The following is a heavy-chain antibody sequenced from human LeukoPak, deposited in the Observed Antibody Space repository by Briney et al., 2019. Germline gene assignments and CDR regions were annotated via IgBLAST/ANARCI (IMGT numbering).Heavy chain of an antibody. Sequence: GGSLRLSCAASGFTFSSYSMNWVRQAPGKGLEWVSSISSSSSYIYYADSVKGRFTISRGNAKNSLYLQMNSLRAEDTAVYYCARGHIVVVVAAPPADYWGQGTLVTVSS. V-gene: IGHV3-21*01. J-gene: IGHJ4*02. CDR2: ISSSSSYI. D-gene: IGHD2-15*01. CDR1: GFTFSSYS. CDR3: ARGHIVVVVAAPPADY.